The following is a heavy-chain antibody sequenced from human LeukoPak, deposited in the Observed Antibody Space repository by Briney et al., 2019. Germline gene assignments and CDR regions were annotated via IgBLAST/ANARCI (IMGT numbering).Heavy chain of an antibody. J-gene: IGHJ4*02. V-gene: IGHV3-23*01. CDR3: AKGDHIYYDTTDY. D-gene: IGHD3-22*01. CDR1: GFTFSNYA. CDR2: ISDSGRT. Sequence: GGSLRLSCAASGFTFSNYAMNWVRQAPGKGLEWVSAISDSGRTYYADSVKGRFTISRDNSKNTLYLQMNSLRAEDTAVYYCAKGDHIYYDTTDYWGQGTLVTVSS.